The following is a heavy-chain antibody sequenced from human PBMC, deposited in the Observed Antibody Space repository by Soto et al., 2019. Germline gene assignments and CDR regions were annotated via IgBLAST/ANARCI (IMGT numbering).Heavy chain of an antibody. D-gene: IGHD5-18*01. Sequence: GGSLRLSCAASGFTFSSYGMHWVRQAPGKGLEWVAVIWYDGSNKYYADSVKGRFTISRDNSKNTLYLQMNSLRAEDTAVYYCARDGLASYGLFDYWGQGTLVTVSS. J-gene: IGHJ4*02. V-gene: IGHV3-33*01. CDR1: GFTFSSYG. CDR3: ARDGLASYGLFDY. CDR2: IWYDGSNK.